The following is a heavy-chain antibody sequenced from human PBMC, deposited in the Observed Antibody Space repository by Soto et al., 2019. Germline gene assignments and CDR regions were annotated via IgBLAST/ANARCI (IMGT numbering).Heavy chain of an antibody. CDR1: GFTFSTYA. D-gene: IGHD1-1*01. CDR2: TWNDGSHK. Sequence: QVQLVESGGGVVQPGRSLRLSCVASGFTFSTYAMHWVRHAPGKGLEWVAMTWNDGSHKYYADPVKDRFTISRDNFKNTLYLQINSLRDEDSAVYYCTTELNDMQAFDIWGQGTMVTVSS. V-gene: IGHV3-33*01. CDR3: TTELNDMQAFDI. J-gene: IGHJ3*02.